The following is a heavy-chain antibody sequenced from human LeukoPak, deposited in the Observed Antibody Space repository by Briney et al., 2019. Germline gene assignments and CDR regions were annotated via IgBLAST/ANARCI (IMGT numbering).Heavy chain of an antibody. CDR3: ATRAYSSSWDLFDY. CDR2: IIPIFGTA. V-gene: IGHV1-69*01. J-gene: IGHJ4*02. D-gene: IGHD6-13*01. CDR1: GGTFSSYA. Sequence: GSSVKASCKASGGTFSSYAISWVRQAPGQGLEWMGGIIPIFGTANYAQKFQGRVTITADESTSTAYMELSSLRSEDTAVYYCATRAYSSSWDLFDYWGQGTLVTVSS.